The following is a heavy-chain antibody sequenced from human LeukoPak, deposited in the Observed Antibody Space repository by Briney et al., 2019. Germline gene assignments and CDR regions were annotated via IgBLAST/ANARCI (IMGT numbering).Heavy chain of an antibody. CDR3: AKGPYYYDSSGPPDY. V-gene: IGHV3-30*18. CDR1: GFTFSSYG. CDR2: ISYDGSNK. Sequence: GGSLRLSCAASGFTFSSYGMHWVRQAPGKGLEWVAVISYDGSNKYYADSVKGRFTISRDNSKNTLYLQMNSLRVEDTAVYYCAKGPYYYDSSGPPDYWGQGTLVTVSS. J-gene: IGHJ4*02. D-gene: IGHD3-22*01.